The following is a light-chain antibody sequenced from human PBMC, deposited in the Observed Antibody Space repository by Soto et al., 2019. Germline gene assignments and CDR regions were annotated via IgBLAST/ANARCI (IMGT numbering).Light chain of an antibody. CDR3: QQYNNWLRT. J-gene: IGKJ4*01. V-gene: IGKV3D-15*01. Sequence: MMMTQSPATMSVSPGERPTLSCRASQSVGSDLAWYQQKPGQAPRLVIYDILTRAPGVPTRISGSGSGTALTLTISSLQSEDFAVYYCQQYNNWLRTFGGGTKVDIK. CDR1: QSVGSD. CDR2: DIL.